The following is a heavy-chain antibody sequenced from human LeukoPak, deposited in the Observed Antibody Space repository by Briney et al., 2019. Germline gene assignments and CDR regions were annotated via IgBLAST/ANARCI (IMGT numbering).Heavy chain of an antibody. Sequence: PGGSLRLSCAASGSTFSSYAMSWVRQAPGKGLEWVSSITANGGGTYYADSVKGRFSISRDNSRNTLYLQLTSLRAEDTAVYYCAKLTSDTMVRGVTPDYWGQGTLVTVSS. CDR1: GSTFSSYA. V-gene: IGHV3-23*01. D-gene: IGHD3-10*01. J-gene: IGHJ4*02. CDR2: ITANGGGT. CDR3: AKLTSDTMVRGVTPDY.